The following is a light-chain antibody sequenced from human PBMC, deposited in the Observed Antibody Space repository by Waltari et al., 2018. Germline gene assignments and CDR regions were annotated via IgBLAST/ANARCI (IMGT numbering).Light chain of an antibody. J-gene: IGLJ1*01. Sequence: SALTQPASVSGSPGQSITISCTGTSSDVGGFNYVPWYRQHPGKAPKLMIYAFSNRPSGVSNRFSGSKSGNTASLTISGLQAEDEADYYCSSYSSSSTRVFGTGAKVTVL. V-gene: IGLV2-14*03. CDR1: SSDVGGFNY. CDR2: AFS. CDR3: SSYSSSSTRV.